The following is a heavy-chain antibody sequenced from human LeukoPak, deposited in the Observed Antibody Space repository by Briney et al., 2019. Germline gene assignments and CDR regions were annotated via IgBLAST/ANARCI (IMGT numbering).Heavy chain of an antibody. Sequence: SETLSLTCTVSGGSISSSGYYWGWIRQPPGKGLEWIGSIYYSGSTYYNPSLKSRVTISVDTSKNQFSLKLSSVTAADTAVYYCAREAVGGSGSYSVDPWGQGTLVTVSS. CDR2: IYYSGST. V-gene: IGHV4-39*07. CDR3: AREAVGGSGSYSVDP. D-gene: IGHD3-10*01. J-gene: IGHJ5*02. CDR1: GGSISSSGYY.